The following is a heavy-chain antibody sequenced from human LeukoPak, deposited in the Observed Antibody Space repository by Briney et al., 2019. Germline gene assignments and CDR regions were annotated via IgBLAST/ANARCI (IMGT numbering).Heavy chain of an antibody. D-gene: IGHD1-26*01. CDR2: INHSGST. J-gene: IGHJ4*02. V-gene: IGHV4-34*01. CDR3: ATYSGSYSV. Sequence: SETLSLTCAVYGGSFSGYYWSWIRQPPGKGLEWIGEINHSGSTNYNPSPKSRVTLSVDTSKNQFSLKLSSVTAADTAVYYCATYSGSYSVWGQGTLVTVSS. CDR1: GGSFSGYY.